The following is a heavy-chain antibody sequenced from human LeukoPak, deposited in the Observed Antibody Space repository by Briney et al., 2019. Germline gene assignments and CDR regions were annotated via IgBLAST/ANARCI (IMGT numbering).Heavy chain of an antibody. CDR2: ISVSGGVT. V-gene: IGHV3-23*01. CDR1: GLTSRTYG. Sequence: PGGSLSPSCAPSGLTSRTYGMTWVRQAPGKGLEWGSGISVSGGVTSYVDSVKAQFTISRDSSMNTLYLQMNSLRAEDTGVYYCAKSGFSDGSGYYAAYYFDYWGQGTLVTVSS. D-gene: IGHD3-22*01. CDR3: AKSGFSDGSGYYAAYYFDY. J-gene: IGHJ4*02.